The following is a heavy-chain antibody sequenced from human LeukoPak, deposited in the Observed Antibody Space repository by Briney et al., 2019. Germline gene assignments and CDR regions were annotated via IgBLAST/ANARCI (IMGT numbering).Heavy chain of an antibody. CDR2: IRHDGSIK. CDR3: AKGSGSPDAFDI. V-gene: IGHV3-30*02. Sequence: GGSLRLSCAASGFIFSTYGMYWVRQAPGKGLEWVAFIRHDGSIKNYADSVKGRSTISRDNSKNTLYLQMNSLRAEDTAVYYCAKGSGSPDAFDIWGQGTMVTVSS. J-gene: IGHJ3*02. D-gene: IGHD1-26*01. CDR1: GFIFSTYG.